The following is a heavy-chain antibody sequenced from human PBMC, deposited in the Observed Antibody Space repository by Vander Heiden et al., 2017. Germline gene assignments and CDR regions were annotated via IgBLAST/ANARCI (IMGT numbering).Heavy chain of an antibody. V-gene: IGHV4-39*01. CDR2: IYYSGST. D-gene: IGHD5-18*01. CDR1: GGSISSSSYY. CDR3: ASPGYSYGYGIDY. Sequence: QLQLQESGPGLVKPSETLSLTCTVSGGSISSSSYYWGWIRQPPGKGLEWSGSIYYSGSTYYNPTLKSRVTISVDTSKNQFSLKLSSVTAADTAVYYCASPGYSYGYGIDYWGQGTLVTVSS. J-gene: IGHJ4*02.